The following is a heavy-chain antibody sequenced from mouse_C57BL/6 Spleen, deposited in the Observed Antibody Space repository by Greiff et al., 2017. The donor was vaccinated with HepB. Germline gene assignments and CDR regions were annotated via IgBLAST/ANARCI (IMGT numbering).Heavy chain of an antibody. CDR3: TRGYAYYFDY. V-gene: IGHV6-3*01. D-gene: IGHD2-2*01. Sequence: EVKLMESGGGLVQPGGSMKLSCVASGFTFSNYWMNWVRQSPEKGLEWVAQIRLKSDNYATHYAESVKGRFTISRDDSKSSVYLQMNNLRAEDTGIYYCTRGYAYYFDYWGQGTTLTVSS. CDR1: GFTFSNYW. CDR2: IRLKSDNYAT. J-gene: IGHJ2*01.